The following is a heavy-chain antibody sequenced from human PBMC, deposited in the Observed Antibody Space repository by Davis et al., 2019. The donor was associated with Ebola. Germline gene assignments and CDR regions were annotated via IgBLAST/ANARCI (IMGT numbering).Heavy chain of an antibody. D-gene: IGHD5-18*01. Sequence: GGSLRLSCAASGFTFSSYWMSWVRQAPGKGLEWVANIKQDGSEKYYVDSVKGRFTISRDNAKNSLYLQMNSLRAEDTAVYYCASLIEVDTAMVAFDYWGQGALVTVSS. CDR3: ASLIEVDTAMVAFDY. CDR2: IKQDGSEK. V-gene: IGHV3-7*01. CDR1: GFTFSSYW. J-gene: IGHJ4*02.